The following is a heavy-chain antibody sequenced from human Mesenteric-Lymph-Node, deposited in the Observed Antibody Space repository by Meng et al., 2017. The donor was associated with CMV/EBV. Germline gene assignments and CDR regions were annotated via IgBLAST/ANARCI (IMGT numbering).Heavy chain of an antibody. Sequence: GGSLRLSCAASGFTFSSYSMNWVRQAPGKGLEWVSSISSSSSYIYYADSVKGRFTISRDNAKNSLYLQMNSLRAEDTAVYYCARFPGTTVFFDSWGQGSLVTVSS. CDR3: ARFPGTTVFFDS. V-gene: IGHV3-21*01. CDR2: ISSSSSYI. CDR1: GFTFSSYS. J-gene: IGHJ4*02. D-gene: IGHD1-1*01.